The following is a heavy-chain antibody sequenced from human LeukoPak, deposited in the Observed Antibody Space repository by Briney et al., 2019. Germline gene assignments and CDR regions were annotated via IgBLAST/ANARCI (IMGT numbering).Heavy chain of an antibody. J-gene: IGHJ4*02. CDR2: FDPEDGET. D-gene: IGHD6-19*01. CDR1: GYTLTELS. CDR3: ATAPGIAVAGTSLDY. Sequence: ASVKVSCKVSGYTLTELSMHWVRQAPGKGLEWMGGFDPEDGETIYAQKFQGRVTMTEDTSTDTAYMELSSLRSEDTAVYYCATAPGIAVAGTSLDYWGQGTLVTVSS. V-gene: IGHV1-24*01.